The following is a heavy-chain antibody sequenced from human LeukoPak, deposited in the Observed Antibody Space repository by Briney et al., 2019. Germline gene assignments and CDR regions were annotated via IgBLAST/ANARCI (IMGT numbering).Heavy chain of an antibody. V-gene: IGHV3-74*01. CDR1: GFTFTDYW. CDR2: INNDGTHA. J-gene: IGHJ4*02. D-gene: IGHD3-10*01. Sequence: PGGSLRLSCAVSGFTFTDYWMHWVRHAPGKPLMWVSRINNDGTHAVYADSVKGRFTVSRDNAKNTMYLQMNSLRAEDTAVYYCAKDQGLAVRGVTNKHDYWGQGTLVTVSS. CDR3: AKDQGLAVRGVTNKHDY.